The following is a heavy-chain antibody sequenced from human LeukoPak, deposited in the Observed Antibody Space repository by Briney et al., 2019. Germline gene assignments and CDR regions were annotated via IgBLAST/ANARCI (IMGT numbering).Heavy chain of an antibody. CDR1: GGSFSSYY. Sequence: PSETLSLTCAVYGGSFSSYYWSWIRQPAGKGLEWIGCIYTSGSTNYNPSLKSRVTMSVDTSKNQFSLKLSSVTAADTAVYYCARAQTVLRYFDWLFRPDAFDIWGQGTMVTVSS. J-gene: IGHJ3*02. CDR2: IYTSGST. CDR3: ARAQTVLRYFDWLFRPDAFDI. D-gene: IGHD3-9*01. V-gene: IGHV4-59*10.